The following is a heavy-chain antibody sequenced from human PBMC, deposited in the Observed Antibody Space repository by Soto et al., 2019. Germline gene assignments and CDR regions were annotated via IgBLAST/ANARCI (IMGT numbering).Heavy chain of an antibody. CDR3: ATDETTGTLDY. J-gene: IGHJ4*02. CDR1: GYTLTELS. V-gene: IGHV1-24*01. Sequence: ASVKVSCKVSGYTLTELSMHWVRQAPGKGLEWMGGFDPEDGETIYAQKLKGRVTMTEDTSTDKANKEMSSMRSEDAAVYYCATDETTGTLDYWGQGTLVTVSS. D-gene: IGHD1-1*01. CDR2: FDPEDGET.